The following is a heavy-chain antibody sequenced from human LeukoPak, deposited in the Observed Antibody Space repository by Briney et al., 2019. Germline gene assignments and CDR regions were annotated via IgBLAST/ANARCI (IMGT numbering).Heavy chain of an antibody. CDR2: ISSNGGST. V-gene: IGHV3-64D*09. J-gene: IGHJ4*02. D-gene: IGHD3-3*01. CDR3: VKDLITRDEMGDY. CDR1: GFTFSSYA. Sequence: GGSLRLSCSASGFTFSSYAMHWVRQAPGKGLEYVSAISSNGGSTYYADSVKGRFTISRDNSKNTLYLQMSSLRAEDTAVHYCVKDLITRDEMGDYWGQGTLVTVSS.